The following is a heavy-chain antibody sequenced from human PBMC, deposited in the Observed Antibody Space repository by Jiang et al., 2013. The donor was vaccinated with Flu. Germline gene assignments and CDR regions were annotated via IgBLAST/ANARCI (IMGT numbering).Heavy chain of an antibody. D-gene: IGHD4-17*01. CDR3: ASGINGDYEVPTAVGY. V-gene: IGHV4-31*03. Sequence: GPGLVKPSQTLSLTCTVSGGSISSGGYYWSWIRQHPGKGLEWIGYIYYSGSTYYNPSLKSRVTISVDTSKNQFSLKLSSVTAADTAVYYCASGINGDYEVPTAVGYWGQGTLGHRLL. J-gene: IGHJ4*02. CDR2: IYYSGST. CDR1: GGSISSGGYY.